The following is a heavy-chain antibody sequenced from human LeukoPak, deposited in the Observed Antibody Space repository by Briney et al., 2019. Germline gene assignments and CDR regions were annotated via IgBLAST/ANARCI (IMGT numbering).Heavy chain of an antibody. CDR3: AIDSIADDAFDI. D-gene: IGHD6-13*01. V-gene: IGHV3-7*01. CDR2: IKQDGSEK. J-gene: IGHJ3*02. Sequence: GRGLDFEKNIKQDGSEKYYVDSVKGRFTISRDNAKNSLYLQMNSLRAEDTAVYYCAIDSIADDAFDIWGQGTMVTVSS.